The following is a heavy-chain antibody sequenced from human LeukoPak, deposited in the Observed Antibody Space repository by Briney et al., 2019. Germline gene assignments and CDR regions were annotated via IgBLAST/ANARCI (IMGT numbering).Heavy chain of an antibody. D-gene: IGHD3-16*01. CDR1: GGSISSYY. CDR2: IYYSGST. CDR3: ARDGLSWGFDY. V-gene: IGHV4-59*01. J-gene: IGHJ4*02. Sequence: SQTLSPTCTVSGGSISSYYWSWIRQPPGKGLEWIGYIYYSGSTNYNPSLNSRVTISVDTSKNQFSLKLSSVTPADTAVYYCARDGLSWGFDYWGQGTLVTVSS.